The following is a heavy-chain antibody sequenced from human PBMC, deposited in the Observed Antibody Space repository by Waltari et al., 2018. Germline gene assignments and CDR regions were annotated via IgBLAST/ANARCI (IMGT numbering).Heavy chain of an antibody. CDR1: GFTVSSNY. Sequence: EVQLVESGGGLIQPGGSLRLSCAASGFTVSSNYMSWVRQAPGKGLEWVSVSDSGGSTYYADAVKGRFTISRDNSKNTLYLQSNSLRAEDTAVYYCARSYGSGRVHGYYGMDVWGQGTTVTVSS. V-gene: IGHV3-53*01. CDR3: ARSYGSGRVHGYYGMDV. J-gene: IGHJ6*02. CDR2: SDSGGST. D-gene: IGHD3-10*01.